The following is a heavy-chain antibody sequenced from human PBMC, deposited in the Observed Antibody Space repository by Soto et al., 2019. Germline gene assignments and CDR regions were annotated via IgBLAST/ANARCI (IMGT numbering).Heavy chain of an antibody. CDR3: ARDRVVNYYYYYYGMDV. V-gene: IGHV3-53*01. J-gene: IGHJ6*02. CDR1: GFTVSSNY. CDR2: IYSDGST. Sequence: GESLKISCAASGFTVSSNYMTWVRQAPGEGLEWVSVIYSDGSTYYADSVKGRFTISRDNSKNTLYLQMNSLRVEDTAVYYCARDRVVNYYYYYYGMDVWGQGTTVTVSS. D-gene: IGHD2-21*01.